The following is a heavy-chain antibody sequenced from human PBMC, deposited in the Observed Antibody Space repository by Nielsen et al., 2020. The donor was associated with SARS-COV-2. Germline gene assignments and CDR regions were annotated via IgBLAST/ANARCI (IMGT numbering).Heavy chain of an antibody. V-gene: IGHV3-21*05. CDR2: ISSTGGYT. CDR1: GFTFSSYW. J-gene: IGHJ4*02. CDR3: ARDTDYDFWSGYLYYFDY. Sequence: GESLKISCAASGFTFSSYWMSWVRQAPGKGLEWVAFISSTGGYTNYAESVEGRFTISRDNAKNSLYLQMNSLRDEDTAVYYCARDTDYDFWSGYLYYFDYWGQGTLVTVSS. D-gene: IGHD3-3*01.